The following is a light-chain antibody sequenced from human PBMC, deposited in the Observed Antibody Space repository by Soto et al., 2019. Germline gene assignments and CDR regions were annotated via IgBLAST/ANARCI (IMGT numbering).Light chain of an antibody. CDR2: GAS. CDR1: HIVSSSY. J-gene: IGKJ1*01. V-gene: IGKV3-20*01. CDR3: QQYGSSPPT. Sequence: EIVLTQSPGTLSLSPGERATLSCRASHIVSSSYLAWYQQKPGQAPRLLIYGASSRATGIPDRFSGSGSGTDFTLTISRLEPEDFAVYYCQQYGSSPPTFGQGTKVDIK.